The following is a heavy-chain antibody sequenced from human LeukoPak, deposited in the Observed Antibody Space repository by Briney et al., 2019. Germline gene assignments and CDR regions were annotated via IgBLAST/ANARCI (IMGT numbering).Heavy chain of an antibody. Sequence: ASVKVSCKASGYTFTSYGISWVRQAPGQGLEWMGWISAYNGNTNYAQKLQGRVTMSTDTSTSTAYMELRSLRSDDTAVYYCARAGPSIAATNWFDPWGQGTLVTVSS. CDR2: ISAYNGNT. D-gene: IGHD6-6*01. J-gene: IGHJ5*02. V-gene: IGHV1-18*01. CDR3: ARAGPSIAATNWFDP. CDR1: GYTFTSYG.